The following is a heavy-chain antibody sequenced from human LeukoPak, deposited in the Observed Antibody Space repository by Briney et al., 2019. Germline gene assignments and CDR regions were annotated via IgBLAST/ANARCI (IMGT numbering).Heavy chain of an antibody. D-gene: IGHD6-13*01. CDR2: INHSGST. V-gene: IGHV4-34*01. CDR3: ARPQSKGSSSPLGY. J-gene: IGHJ4*02. Sequence: SETLSLTCAVYGGSFSGYYWSWIRQPPGKGLEWIGEINHSGSTNYNPSLKSRVTISVDTSKNQFSLKLSSVTAADTAVYYCARPQSKGSSSPLGYWGQGTLVTVSS. CDR1: GGSFSGYY.